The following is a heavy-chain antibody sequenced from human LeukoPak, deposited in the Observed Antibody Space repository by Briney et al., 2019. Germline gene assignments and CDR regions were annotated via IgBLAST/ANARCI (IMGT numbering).Heavy chain of an antibody. CDR3: ARAPITMVRGVILPKDYYGMDV. CDR2: IWYDGSNK. D-gene: IGHD3-10*01. V-gene: IGHV3-33*01. Sequence: GGSLRLSCAASGFTFSSYGMPWVRQAPGKGLEWVAVIWYDGSNKYYADSVKGRFTISRDNSKNTLYLQMNSLRAEDTAVYYCARAPITMVRGVILPKDYYGMDVWGQGTTVTVSS. J-gene: IGHJ6*02. CDR1: GFTFSSYG.